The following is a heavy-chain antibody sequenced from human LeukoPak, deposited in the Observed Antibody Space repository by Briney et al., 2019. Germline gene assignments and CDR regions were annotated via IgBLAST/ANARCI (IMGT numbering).Heavy chain of an antibody. CDR3: ATIRRGSIYGYFDF. J-gene: IGHJ4*02. CDR2: LLDSWRT. CDR1: GASMSTHY. Sequence: PSGTLSLTCTVSGASMSTHYWSWLRQPPGKGLEWIGYLLDSWRTKDNPLLQSRVTLSAGTSKNQFSLRLTSVTAADTAVYYCATIRRGSIYGYFDFWGQGILVTVSS. V-gene: IGHV4-59*11. D-gene: IGHD5-18*01.